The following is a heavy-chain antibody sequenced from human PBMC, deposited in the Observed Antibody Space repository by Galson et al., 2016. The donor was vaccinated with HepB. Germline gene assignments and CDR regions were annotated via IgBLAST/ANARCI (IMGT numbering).Heavy chain of an antibody. D-gene: IGHD2-8*01. CDR3: ARTKWGWFVP. CDR1: GDSVSSNSAA. J-gene: IGHJ5*02. CDR2: TYYRSKWYH. V-gene: IGHV6-1*01. Sequence: CAIAGDSVSSNSAAWNWIRQSPSRGLEWRGRTYYRSKWYHDYAVSVKSRLLINPDTSKNHFSLQLNTVTPEDTAVYYCARTKWGWFVPWGQGTLVTVSS.